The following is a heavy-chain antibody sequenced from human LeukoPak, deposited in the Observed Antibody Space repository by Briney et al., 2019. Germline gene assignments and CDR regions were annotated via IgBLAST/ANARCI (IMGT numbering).Heavy chain of an antibody. Sequence: QPGGSLRLSCAASGFTFSSYAMSWLRQAPGKGLEGVSAISGSGGSTYYADSVKGRITISRDNSKNTLYLQMNSLTAEATAVYSCAKVPYDDRSGYYPLYFDYWGQGTLVTVSS. CDR2: ISGSGGST. CDR3: AKVPYDDRSGYYPLYFDY. CDR1: GFTFSSYA. J-gene: IGHJ4*02. V-gene: IGHV3-23*01. D-gene: IGHD3-22*01.